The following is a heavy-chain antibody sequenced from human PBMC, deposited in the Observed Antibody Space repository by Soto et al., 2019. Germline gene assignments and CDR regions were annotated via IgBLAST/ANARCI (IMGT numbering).Heavy chain of an antibody. CDR2: ISGSGGST. J-gene: IGHJ6*02. CDR3: AKDTYYDFWSGYYGMDV. CDR1: GFTFSSYA. D-gene: IGHD3-3*01. V-gene: IGHV3-23*01. Sequence: GGSLRLSCAASGFTFSSYAMSWARQAPGKGLEWVSAISGSGGSTYYADSVKGRFTISRDNSKNTLYLQMNSLRAEDTAVYYCAKDTYYDFWSGYYGMDVWGQGTTVTV.